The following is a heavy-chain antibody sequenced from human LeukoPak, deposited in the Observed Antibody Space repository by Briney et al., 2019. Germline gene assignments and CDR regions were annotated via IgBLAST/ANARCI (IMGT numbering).Heavy chain of an antibody. CDR1: GGTFSSYA. D-gene: IGHD3-22*01. J-gene: IGHJ4*02. CDR2: IIPILGIA. Sequence: ASVKVSCKASGGTFSSYAISWVRQAPGQGLEWMGRIIPILGIANYAQKFQGRVTITADKSTSTAYMELSSLRSEDTAVYYCARDSKGFYYDSSGYYSNWGQGTLVTVSS. V-gene: IGHV1-69*04. CDR3: ARDSKGFYYDSSGYYSN.